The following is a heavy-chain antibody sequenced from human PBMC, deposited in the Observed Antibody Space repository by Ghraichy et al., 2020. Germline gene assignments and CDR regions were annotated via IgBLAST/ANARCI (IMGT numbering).Heavy chain of an antibody. CDR2: INHSGST. CDR1: GGSFSGYY. Sequence: SETLSLTCAVYGGSFSGYYWSWIRQPPGKGLEWIGEINHSGSTNYNPSLKSRVTISVDTSKNQFSLKLSSVTAADTAVYYCARVDKSVVAYYGSGKVYGMDVWGQGTTVTVSS. CDR3: ARVDKSVVAYYGSGKVYGMDV. D-gene: IGHD3-10*01. V-gene: IGHV4-34*01. J-gene: IGHJ6*02.